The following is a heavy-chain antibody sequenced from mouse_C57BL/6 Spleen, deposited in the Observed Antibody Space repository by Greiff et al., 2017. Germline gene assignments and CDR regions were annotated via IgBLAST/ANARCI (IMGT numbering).Heavy chain of an antibody. D-gene: IGHD1-1*01. CDR3: ARVTTVVWDYAMDY. Sequence: EVKLVESGPGLVKPSQSLSLTCSVTGYSITSGYYWNWLRQFPGNKLEWMGYISYDGSNNYNPSLKNRISITRDTSKNQFFLKLNSVTTEDTATYYCARVTTVVWDYAMDYWGQGTSVTVSS. CDR1: GYSITSGYY. J-gene: IGHJ4*01. CDR2: ISYDGSN. V-gene: IGHV3-6*01.